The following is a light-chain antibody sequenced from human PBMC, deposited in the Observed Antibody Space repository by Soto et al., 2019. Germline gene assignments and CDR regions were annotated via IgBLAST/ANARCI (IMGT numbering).Light chain of an antibody. Sequence: QSALTQPASVSGSPGQSITISCTGTSRDVGGYSYVSWYQQHPGKAPKLMIYDVNNRPSGVSDRFSGSKSGNTASLTISGLQAEVESDYYCSSFTSYSTLVFGGGTQLPS. J-gene: IGLJ2*01. CDR3: SSFTSYSTLV. V-gene: IGLV2-14*03. CDR1: SRDVGGYSY. CDR2: DVN.